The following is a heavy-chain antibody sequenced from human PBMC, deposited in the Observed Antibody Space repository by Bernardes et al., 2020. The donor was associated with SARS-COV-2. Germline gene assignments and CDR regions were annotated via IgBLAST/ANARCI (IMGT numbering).Heavy chain of an antibody. J-gene: IGHJ4*02. CDR1: EYRFTRFW. CDR2: IYPDDSDI. Sequence: GACLKISSKTSEYRFTRFWMAWLRPIPGRGLELMGIIYPDDSDIKYSPSFQGQVTFSAAKSIATAYLHLSSLRASDSATYYCARVVDHYDSSGYFDYWGQGTTIIVSS. D-gene: IGHD3-22*01. V-gene: IGHV5-51*01. CDR3: ARVVDHYDSSGYFDY.